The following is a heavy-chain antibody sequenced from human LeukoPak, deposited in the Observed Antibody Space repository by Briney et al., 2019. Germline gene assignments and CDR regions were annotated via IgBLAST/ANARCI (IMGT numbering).Heavy chain of an antibody. CDR3: ARDSRLFNPAGAMDY. Sequence: SQTLSLTCTVSGGSISSGGYYWSWIRQPPGKGLEWIGYIYHSGSTYYNPSLKSRVTISVDRSKNQFTLKLSSVTAADTAVYYCARDSRLFNPAGAMDYWGQGALVTVSS. V-gene: IGHV4-30-2*01. D-gene: IGHD1-14*01. CDR1: GGSISSGGYY. J-gene: IGHJ4*02. CDR2: IYHSGST.